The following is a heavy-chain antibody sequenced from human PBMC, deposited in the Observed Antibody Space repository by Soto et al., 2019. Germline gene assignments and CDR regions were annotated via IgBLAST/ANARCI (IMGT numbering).Heavy chain of an antibody. V-gene: IGHV1-69*02. D-gene: IGHD1-26*01. CDR1: GGTFSSYT. Sequence: QVQLVQSGAEVKKPGSSVKVSCKASGGTFSSYTISWVRQAPGQGLEWMGRIIPILGIANYAQKFQGRVTLTAYKSTSTDYTELSSLSSEDTAVYYCARARSGRWDGQPWYWGQGILVTVSS. CDR3: ARARSGRWDGQPWY. J-gene: IGHJ4*02. CDR2: IIPILGIA.